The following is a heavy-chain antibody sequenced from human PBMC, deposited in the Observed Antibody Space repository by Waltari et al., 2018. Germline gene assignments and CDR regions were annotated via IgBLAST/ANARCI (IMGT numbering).Heavy chain of an antibody. CDR3: ARDRVVPADEPDYYGLDV. D-gene: IGHD2-2*01. CDR2: IYYNVAT. J-gene: IGHJ6*02. Sequence: QVQLQESGPGQVKPSETLSLTCDVSRGSIRIHYWSWIRRHPGKGLAGIGYIYYNVATNYNPSLMSRVTISVDTAKNQFSLKLTSVTAADTAVYYCARDRVVPADEPDYYGLDVWGQGTTVTVSS. V-gene: IGHV4-59*11. CDR1: RGSIRIHY.